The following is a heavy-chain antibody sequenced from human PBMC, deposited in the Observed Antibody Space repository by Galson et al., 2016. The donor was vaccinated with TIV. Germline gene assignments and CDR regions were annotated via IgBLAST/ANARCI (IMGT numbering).Heavy chain of an antibody. D-gene: IGHD1/OR15-1a*01. V-gene: IGHV3-48*03. CDR3: ATTGGTNWNYFDN. CDR1: ESIFSSYE. Sequence: SLRLSCAASESIFSSYEMNWVRQAPGKGLEWVSYVSSSGRTMYYADSVKGRFTISRDNAKNSLYLQVNSLRVEDTAVYYCATTGGTNWNYFDNWGQGTLVTVSS. CDR2: VSSSGRTM. J-gene: IGHJ4*02.